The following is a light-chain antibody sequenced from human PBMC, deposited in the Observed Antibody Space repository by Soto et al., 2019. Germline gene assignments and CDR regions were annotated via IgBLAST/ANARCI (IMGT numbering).Light chain of an antibody. V-gene: IGKV1-39*01. CDR2: ATS. Sequence: DIQMTQSPSSLSASVGDRVTITCRASQDIRNDLGWYQHNPGKAPKVLVYATSSLQSGVPLRFSGSGSETDFTLTITTLQPEDVGIYYCQQCHATPLTFGQGTRLEIK. CDR3: QQCHATPLT. J-gene: IGKJ5*01. CDR1: QDIRND.